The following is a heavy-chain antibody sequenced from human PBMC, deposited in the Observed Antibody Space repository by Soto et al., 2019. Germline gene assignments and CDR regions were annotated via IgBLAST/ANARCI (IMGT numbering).Heavy chain of an antibody. V-gene: IGHV1-69*13. CDR3: AREDDTTGHYSWFDP. CDR1: GVTFDSFT. CDR2: FVPMFGSA. Sequence: EASVKVSCKXSGVTFDSFTFSWVRQAPGQGLEWMGGFVPMFGSASVAQRFQGRVRITADASTGTGYMELSDLRSDDSAIYYCAREDDTTGHYSWFDPWGPGTLVTVSS. D-gene: IGHD3-9*01. J-gene: IGHJ5*02.